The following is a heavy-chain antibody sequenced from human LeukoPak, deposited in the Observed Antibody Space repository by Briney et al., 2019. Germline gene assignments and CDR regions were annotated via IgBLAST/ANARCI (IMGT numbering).Heavy chain of an antibody. CDR1: GFTFTNYA. CDR3: AREGPRGNSQFNY. J-gene: IGHJ4*02. D-gene: IGHD2/OR15-2a*01. V-gene: IGHV3-23*01. Sequence: GGSLRLSCAASGFTFTNYAMSWVRQAPGKGLEWVSAISGGGGSTYYADSVKGRFTISRDNSKNALYLQMNSLRAEDTAVYYCAREGPRGNSQFNYWGQGTLVTVSS. CDR2: ISGGGGST.